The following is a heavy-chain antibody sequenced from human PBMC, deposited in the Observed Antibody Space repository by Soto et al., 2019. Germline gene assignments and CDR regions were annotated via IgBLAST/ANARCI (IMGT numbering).Heavy chain of an antibody. CDR1: GYTFTSYY. J-gene: IGHJ4*02. Sequence: GASVKVSCKASGYTFTSYYMHWVRQAPGQGLEWMGIINPSGGSTSYAQKFQGRVTMTRDTSTSTVYMELSSLRSEDTAVYYCARESSYYDSSGEGIDYWGQGTLVTVSS. CDR2: INPSGGST. D-gene: IGHD3-22*01. CDR3: ARESSYYDSSGEGIDY. V-gene: IGHV1-46*01.